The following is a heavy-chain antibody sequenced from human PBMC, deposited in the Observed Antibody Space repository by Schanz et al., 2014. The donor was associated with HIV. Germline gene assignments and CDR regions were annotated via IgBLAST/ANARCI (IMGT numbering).Heavy chain of an antibody. Sequence: VQLLESGGGLVQPGGSLRLSCVASGFTFSNFAMSWVRQAPGKGLEWLAVISYDGRNKKFANSVKGRFTISRDNSKNTAYLQAKSLRPEDTAVYYCAKDRNQYDSRYIGKGNYYYYYGMDVWGQGTTVTVS. CDR3: AKDRNQYDSRYIGKGNYYYYYGMDV. V-gene: IGHV3-30*18. CDR2: ISYDGRNK. D-gene: IGHD3-22*01. CDR1: GFTFSNFA. J-gene: IGHJ6*02.